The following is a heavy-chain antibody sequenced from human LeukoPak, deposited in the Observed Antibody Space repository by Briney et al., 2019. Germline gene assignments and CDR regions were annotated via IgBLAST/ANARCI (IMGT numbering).Heavy chain of an antibody. Sequence: PGGTLRLSREASGFSFDIYGMFWVRQTPGGGQEWVAFICYDGSSAFYADSVKVRFPIAKDLPKDTSSWQMNRLRLRETASYFFVRSRIAGTRGHFYMDVWGNGTTVTVSS. CDR1: GFSFDIYG. V-gene: IGHV3-30*02. CDR3: VRSRIAGTRGHFYMDV. D-gene: IGHD1-7*01. J-gene: IGHJ6*03. CDR2: ICYDGSSA.